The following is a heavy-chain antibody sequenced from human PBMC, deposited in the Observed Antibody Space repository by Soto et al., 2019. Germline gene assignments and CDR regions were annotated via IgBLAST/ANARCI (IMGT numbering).Heavy chain of an antibody. J-gene: IGHJ4*02. CDR3: ARPARECSSPGCAN. V-gene: IGHV3-7*01. Sequence: EVQLVESGGGLVQPGGSLRLSCVVSGLTFSNYWMSWVRQAPGKGLEWVANINQDGSESYYLDSVKGRFTISRDNAKNSLYLQMTSLRGEDTAVYYCARPARECSSPGCANWGQGTLVTVSS. D-gene: IGHD2-2*01. CDR2: INQDGSES. CDR1: GLTFSNYW.